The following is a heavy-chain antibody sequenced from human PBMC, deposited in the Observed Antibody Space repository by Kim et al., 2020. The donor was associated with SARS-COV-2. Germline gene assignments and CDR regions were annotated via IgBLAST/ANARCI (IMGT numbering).Heavy chain of an antibody. CDR1: GYTFTSYY. Sequence: ASVKVSCKASGYTFTSYYMHWVRQAPGQGLEWMGIINPSGGSTSYAQKFQGRVTMTRDTSTSTVYMELSSLRSEDTAVYYCARDSAFECSSTSCYLAKENYYYYGMDVWGQGTTVTVSS. J-gene: IGHJ6*02. CDR2: INPSGGST. CDR3: ARDSAFECSSTSCYLAKENYYYYGMDV. D-gene: IGHD2-2*01. V-gene: IGHV1-46*01.